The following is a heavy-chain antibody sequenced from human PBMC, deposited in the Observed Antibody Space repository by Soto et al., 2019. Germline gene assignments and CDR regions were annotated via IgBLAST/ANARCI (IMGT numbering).Heavy chain of an antibody. CDR3: AKDLLPYSSGFGYYGMDV. CDR2: ISGSGGST. Sequence: GGSLRLSCAASGFTFSSYAMSWVRQAPGKGLEWVSAISGSGGSTYYADSVKGRFTISRDNSKNTLYLQMNSLRAEDTAVYYCAKDLLPYSSGFGYYGMDVWGQGTTVTVSS. V-gene: IGHV3-23*01. CDR1: GFTFSSYA. J-gene: IGHJ6*02. D-gene: IGHD6-19*01.